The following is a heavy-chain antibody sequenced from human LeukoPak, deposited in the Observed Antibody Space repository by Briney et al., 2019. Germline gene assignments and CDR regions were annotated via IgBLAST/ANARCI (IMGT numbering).Heavy chain of an antibody. CDR2: IYPGDSDT. V-gene: IGHV5-51*01. J-gene: IGHJ4*02. D-gene: IGHD3-22*01. Sequence: GESLKISCKGSGYSFNTYWIGWVRQMPGKGLEWMGIIYPGDSDTRYTPSFQGQVTISADKSIDTAYLQWSSLKASDSAMYYCATTYDTSAYWVYWGQGTLVTVSS. CDR3: ATTYDTSAYWVY. CDR1: GYSFNTYW.